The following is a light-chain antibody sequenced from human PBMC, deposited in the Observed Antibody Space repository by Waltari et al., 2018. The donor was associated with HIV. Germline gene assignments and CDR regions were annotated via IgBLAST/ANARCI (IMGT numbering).Light chain of an antibody. CDR1: RSVLYTSNNKNY. CDR3: QQYCSIPRT. J-gene: IGKJ1*01. Sequence: DIVMTQSPDSLAVSLGERATINCKSSRSVLYTSNNKNYLAWYQHKPGQPPKLLIYWASTRQSGVPDRFSGSGSGTDFTLAINNLQAEDVAVYYCQQYCSIPRTFGQGTKVEIK. V-gene: IGKV4-1*01. CDR2: WAS.